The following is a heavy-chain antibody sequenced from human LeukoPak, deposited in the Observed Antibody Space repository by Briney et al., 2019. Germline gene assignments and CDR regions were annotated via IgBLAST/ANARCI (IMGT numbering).Heavy chain of an antibody. CDR3: ARARSSTAGNRPYYFDF. CDR2: IYYTGTT. V-gene: IGHV4-39*07. J-gene: IGHJ4*02. CDR1: GASITLRGFY. D-gene: IGHD2-2*01. Sequence: PSETLSLTCTVSGASITLRGFYWGWIRQPPGKGLEWIGTIYYTGTTYYNPSLQSRVTISVDTSNNQFSLNLFSVTAADAAVYYCARARSSTAGNRPYYFDFWGQGALVTVSS.